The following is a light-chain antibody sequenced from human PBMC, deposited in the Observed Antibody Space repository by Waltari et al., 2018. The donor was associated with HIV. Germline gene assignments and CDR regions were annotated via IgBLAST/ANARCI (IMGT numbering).Light chain of an antibody. CDR1: QGINNY. CDR3: QQGSSFPIT. J-gene: IGKJ5*01. CDR2: AAS. V-gene: IGKV1-12*01. Sequence: DIQMTQSPSSVSASVGDRVTITCRASQGINNYLAWYQQKPGKAPKLLLYAASSLQSGVPSRFSGSASGTDFTLIISSLQPEDFATYYCQQGSSFPITFGQGTRLEIK.